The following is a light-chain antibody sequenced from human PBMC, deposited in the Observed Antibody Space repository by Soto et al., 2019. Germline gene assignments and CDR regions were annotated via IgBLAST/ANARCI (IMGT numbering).Light chain of an antibody. V-gene: IGKV3-20*01. CDR3: HQYGSSPWT. CDR1: QTVTSSH. Sequence: PGERATLSCRALQTVTSSHLAWYQQIPGQAPRLLIYAASSRATGIPDRFGGSGSGTDFTLTISRVEPEDFAIYYCHQYGSSPWTFGQGTKVEIK. CDR2: AAS. J-gene: IGKJ1*01.